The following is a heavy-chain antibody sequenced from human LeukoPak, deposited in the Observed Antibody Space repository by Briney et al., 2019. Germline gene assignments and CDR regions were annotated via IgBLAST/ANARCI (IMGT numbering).Heavy chain of an antibody. D-gene: IGHD3-22*01. CDR3: AREFKRITMIVVVKGGFDY. CDR2: ISSSGSTI. CDR1: GFTFSSYE. J-gene: IGHJ4*02. V-gene: IGHV3-48*03. Sequence: PGGSLRLSCAASGFTFSSYEMNWVRKAPGKGLEWVSYISSSGSTIYYADSVKGRFTISRDNAKNSLYLQMNSLRAEDTAVYYCAREFKRITMIVVVKGGFDYWGQGTLVTVSS.